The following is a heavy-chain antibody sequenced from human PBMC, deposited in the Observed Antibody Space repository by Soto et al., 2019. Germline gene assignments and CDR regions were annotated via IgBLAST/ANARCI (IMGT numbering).Heavy chain of an antibody. J-gene: IGHJ5*02. Sequence: SETLSLTCTVSGGAVSSGTYYRSWIRQPPGKGLEWIGHIYFTGSTNYNPSLKSRVTMSLDTSRNQFSLKLSSVTAADTAVYYCTRGPPRVQWFDPWGLGTLVTVSS. CDR2: IYFTGST. V-gene: IGHV4-61*01. CDR1: GGAVSSGTYY. CDR3: TRGPPRVQWFDP.